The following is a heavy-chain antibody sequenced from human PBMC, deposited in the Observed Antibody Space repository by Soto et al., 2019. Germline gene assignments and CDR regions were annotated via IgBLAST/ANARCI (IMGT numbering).Heavy chain of an antibody. J-gene: IGHJ6*02. CDR3: ARETAVAGTGDPDENYYYYGMDV. Sequence: GGSLRLSCAASGFTFSSYGMHWVRQAPGKGLEWVAVIWYDGSNKYYADSVKGRFTISRDNPKNTLYLQMNSLRAEDTAVYYCARETAVAGTGDPDENYYYYGMDVWGQGTTVTVSS. CDR2: IWYDGSNK. V-gene: IGHV3-33*01. D-gene: IGHD6-19*01. CDR1: GFTFSSYG.